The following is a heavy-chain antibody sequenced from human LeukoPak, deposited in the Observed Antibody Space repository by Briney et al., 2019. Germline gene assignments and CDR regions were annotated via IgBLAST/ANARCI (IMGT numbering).Heavy chain of an antibody. Sequence: PGGSLRLSCAASGFTFSSYGMHWVRQAPGKGLEWVAFIRYDGSNKYYADSVKGRFTISRDNSKNTLYLQMNSLRAEDTAVYYCARDLGTNYDFWSGLIFQHWGQGTLVTVSS. D-gene: IGHD3-3*01. CDR2: IRYDGSNK. V-gene: IGHV3-30*02. CDR1: GFTFSSYG. CDR3: ARDLGTNYDFWSGLIFQH. J-gene: IGHJ1*01.